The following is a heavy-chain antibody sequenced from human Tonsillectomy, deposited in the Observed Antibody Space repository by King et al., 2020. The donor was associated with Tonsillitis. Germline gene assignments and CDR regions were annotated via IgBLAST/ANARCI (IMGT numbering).Heavy chain of an antibody. J-gene: IGHJ6*02. Sequence: QLQESGPGLVKPSETLSLTCTVSGGSISSYYWSWIRQPPGKGLEWIGYIYYSGSTNYNPSLKSRATISVDTSKNQFSLKLSSVTAADTAVYYCARAQVVAARATFYYGMDVWGQGTTVTVSS. V-gene: IGHV4-59*01. CDR2: IYYSGST. CDR1: GGSISSYY. D-gene: IGHD2-15*01. CDR3: ARAQVVAARATFYYGMDV.